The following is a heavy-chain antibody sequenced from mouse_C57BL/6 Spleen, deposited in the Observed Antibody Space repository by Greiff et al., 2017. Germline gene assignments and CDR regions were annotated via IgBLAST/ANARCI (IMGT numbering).Heavy chain of an antibody. D-gene: IGHD2-4*01. CDR3: TSRRTYYDYDAGY. Sequence: LMESGAELVRPGASVTLSCKASGYTFTDYEMHWVKQTPVHGLEWIGAIDPETGGTAYNQKFKGKAILTADKSSSTAYMELRSLTSEDSAVYYCTSRRTYYDYDAGYWGQGTTLTVSS. CDR2: IDPETGGT. V-gene: IGHV1-15*01. CDR1: GYTFTDYE. J-gene: IGHJ2*01.